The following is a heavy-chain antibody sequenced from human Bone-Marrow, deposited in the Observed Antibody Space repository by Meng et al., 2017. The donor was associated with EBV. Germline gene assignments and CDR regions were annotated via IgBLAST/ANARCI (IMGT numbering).Heavy chain of an antibody. D-gene: IGHD6-19*01. J-gene: IGHJ5*02. CDR1: GDSISSFYS. CDR2: VHYTGST. Sequence: QRRDAGPGQVKPSETLSLPCTCSGDSISSFYSWGWIRQPPGRGLEWIGSVHYTGSTYYSPSLKSRVTVSVDTSKNQFSLRLTSVTAADTAVYYCARPFPSWQSPRLDPFGAWGQGTLVTVSS. CDR3: ARPFPSWQSPRLDPFGA. V-gene: IGHV4-39*01.